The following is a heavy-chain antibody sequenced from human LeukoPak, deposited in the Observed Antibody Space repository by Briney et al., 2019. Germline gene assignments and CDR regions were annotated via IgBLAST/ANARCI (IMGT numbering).Heavy chain of an antibody. D-gene: IGHD3-22*01. J-gene: IGHJ3*02. CDR3: AKDLPYDSSGDAFDI. CDR1: GFTFSSYG. Sequence: AGGSLRLSCAASGFTFSSYGMHWVRQAPGKGLEWVAVISYDGSNKYYADSVKGRFTISRDNSKNTLYLQMNSLRAEDTAVYYCAKDLPYDSSGDAFDIWGQGTMVTVSS. CDR2: ISYDGSNK. V-gene: IGHV3-30*18.